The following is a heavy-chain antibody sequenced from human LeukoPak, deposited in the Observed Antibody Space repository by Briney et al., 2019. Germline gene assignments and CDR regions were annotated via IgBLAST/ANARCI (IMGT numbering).Heavy chain of an antibody. CDR1: GFTFNTYS. J-gene: IGHJ4*02. V-gene: IGHV3-48*04. CDR3: ERGRDLFDS. Sequence: PPGALTLSCVASGFTFNTYSMNWFRQALGKGLEWISYISSTSATIYYADSVKGRFTISRDNVKNSLYLQMNSLRAEDTAVYYCERGRDLFDSWGQGTLVIVSS. CDR2: ISSTSATI.